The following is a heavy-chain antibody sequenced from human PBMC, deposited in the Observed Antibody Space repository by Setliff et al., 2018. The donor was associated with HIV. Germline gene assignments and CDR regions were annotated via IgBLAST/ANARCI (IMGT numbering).Heavy chain of an antibody. Sequence: PGESLKISCQALDYTFTTYWIAWVRQMLGEGLEWMGIIYPDDSDIRYNPSFQNQITISADKSIATAYLQLNNLKASDTATYYCARRDGRSMNAFQIWGPGTMVTVSS. J-gene: IGHJ3*01. V-gene: IGHV5-51*01. CDR2: IYPDDSDI. CDR1: DYTFTTYW. D-gene: IGHD2-21*01. CDR3: ARRDGRSMNAFQI.